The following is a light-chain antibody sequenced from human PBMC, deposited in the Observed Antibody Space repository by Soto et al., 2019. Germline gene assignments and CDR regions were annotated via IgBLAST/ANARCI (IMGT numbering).Light chain of an antibody. CDR3: SSYTTSSTQV. V-gene: IGLV2-14*01. CDR1: SSDIGGYKH. Sequence: QSVLTQSASVSGSPGQSITISCTGTSSDIGGYKHVSWYQQHPGKAPKLMIYEVSNRPSGVSNRFSGSKSGNTASLTISGLQAEDEADYYCSSYTTSSTQVFGTGTKVTV. CDR2: EVS. J-gene: IGLJ1*01.